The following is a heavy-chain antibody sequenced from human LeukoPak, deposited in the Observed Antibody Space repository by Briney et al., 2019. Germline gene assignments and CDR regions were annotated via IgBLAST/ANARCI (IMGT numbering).Heavy chain of an antibody. CDR3: ASAGYSSGWHEY. CDR2: IYYSGST. V-gene: IGHV4-59*08. Sequence: SETLSLTCTVSGGSISSYYWSWIRQPPGKGLEWIGYIYYSGSTNYNPSLKSRVTISVDTSKNQFSLKLSSVTAADTAVYYCASAGYSSGWHEYWGQGTLVTVSS. CDR1: GGSISSYY. D-gene: IGHD6-19*01. J-gene: IGHJ4*02.